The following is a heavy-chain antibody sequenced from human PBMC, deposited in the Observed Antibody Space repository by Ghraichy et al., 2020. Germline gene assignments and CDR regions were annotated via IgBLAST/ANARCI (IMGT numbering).Heavy chain of an antibody. CDR1: GGSFSGYY. J-gene: IGHJ6*02. V-gene: IGHV4-34*01. D-gene: IGHD2-21*02. CDR3: ARGCGGDCYYPRPYYYYYYGMDV. CDR2: INHSGST. Sequence: SETLSLTCAVYGGSFSGYYWSWIRQPPGKGLEWIGEINHSGSTNYNPSLKSRVTISVDTSKNQFSLKLSSVTAADTAVYYCARGCGGDCYYPRPYYYYYYGMDVWGQGTTVTVSS.